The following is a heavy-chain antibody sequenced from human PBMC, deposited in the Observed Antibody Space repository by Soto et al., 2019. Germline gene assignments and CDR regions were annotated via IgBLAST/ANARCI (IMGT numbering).Heavy chain of an antibody. CDR1: GFTFSSYA. J-gene: IGHJ5*02. Sequence: PGGSLRLSCAASGFTFSSYAMHWVRQAPGKGLEWVAVISYDGSNKYYADSVKGRFTISRDNSKNTLYLQMNSLRAEDTAVYYCAREMAAAGRGHSWFDPWGQGTLVTVSS. CDR2: ISYDGSNK. V-gene: IGHV3-30-3*01. D-gene: IGHD6-13*01. CDR3: AREMAAAGRGHSWFDP.